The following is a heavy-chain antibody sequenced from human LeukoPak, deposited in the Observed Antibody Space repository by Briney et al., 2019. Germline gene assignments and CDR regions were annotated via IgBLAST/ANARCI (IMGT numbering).Heavy chain of an antibody. CDR3: ACDSRRSGSRSDY. Sequence: GGSLRLSCAASGFTFSSYSMNWVRQAPGKGLEWVSSISSSSSYIYYADSVKGRFTISRDNAKNSLYLQMNSLRAEDTAVYYCACDSRRSGSRSDYWGQGTLLTVSS. J-gene: IGHJ4*02. D-gene: IGHD3-10*01. V-gene: IGHV3-21*01. CDR2: ISSSSSYI. CDR1: GFTFSSYS.